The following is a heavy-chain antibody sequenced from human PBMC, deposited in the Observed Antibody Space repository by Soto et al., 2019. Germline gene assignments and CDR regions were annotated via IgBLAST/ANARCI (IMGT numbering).Heavy chain of an antibody. V-gene: IGHV1-69*13. J-gene: IGHJ5*02. D-gene: IGHD1-1*01. Sequence: SVKVSCKASGGTFSSFAISWVRQAPGQGLEWMGGIIPIFGTTNYAQKFQGRVTITADESTSTAYMELSSLRFEDTAVYYCAREVSPTGTTSRTWWFDPWGQGTLVTVSS. CDR3: AREVSPTGTTSRTWWFDP. CDR1: GGTFSSFA. CDR2: IIPIFGTT.